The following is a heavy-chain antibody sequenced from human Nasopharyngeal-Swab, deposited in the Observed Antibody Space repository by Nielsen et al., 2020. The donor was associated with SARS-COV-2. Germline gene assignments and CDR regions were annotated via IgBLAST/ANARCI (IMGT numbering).Heavy chain of an antibody. CDR3: ARPSRGQFDY. J-gene: IGHJ4*02. Sequence: GESLKISCAAPGFTFSNYWMSWVRQTPGKGLEWVANIHQDGSEKTYVDSVKGRFTISRDNSKNSLYLQTNSLRAEDTAVYYCARPSRGQFDYWGQGTLVTVSS. CDR2: IHQDGSEK. V-gene: IGHV3-7*03. CDR1: GFTFSNYW.